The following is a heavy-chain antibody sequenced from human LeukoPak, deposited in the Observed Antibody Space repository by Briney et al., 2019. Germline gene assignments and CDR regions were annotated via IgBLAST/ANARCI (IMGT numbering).Heavy chain of an antibody. J-gene: IGHJ3*02. CDR3: ARALGDDAFDI. Sequence: GASVKVSCKASGYTFTSYAMHWVRQAPGQRLEWMGGIIPIFGTANYAQKFQGRVTITADESTSTAYMELSSLRSEDTAVYYCARALGDDAFDIWGQGTMVTVSS. V-gene: IGHV1-69*13. CDR1: GYTFTSYA. CDR2: IIPIFGTA. D-gene: IGHD1-26*01.